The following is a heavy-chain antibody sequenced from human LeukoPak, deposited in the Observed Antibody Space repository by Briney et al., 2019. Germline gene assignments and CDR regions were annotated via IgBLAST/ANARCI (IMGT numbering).Heavy chain of an antibody. CDR1: GYTFTSYY. J-gene: IGHJ6*03. Sequence: ASVKVSCKASGYTFTSYYMHWVRQAPGQGLEWMGIINPSGRSTSYAQKFQGRVTMTRDTSTSTVYMELSSLRSEDTAVYYCARDLYCGGDCYFGYYYYMDVWGKGTTVTVSS. V-gene: IGHV1-46*01. CDR2: INPSGRST. CDR3: ARDLYCGGDCYFGYYYYMDV. D-gene: IGHD2-21*01.